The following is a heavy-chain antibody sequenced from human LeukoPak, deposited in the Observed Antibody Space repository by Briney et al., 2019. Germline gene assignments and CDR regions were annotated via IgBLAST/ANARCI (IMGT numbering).Heavy chain of an antibody. CDR3: AGASSSGWYPDIDY. Sequence: PSETLSLTRTVSGVSISSYFWSWIRQSPGKGLEWIGYISYRGSTNHNPSLKSRVTISVDASKNQFSLNLTSVTAADTAVYYCAGASSSGWYPDIDYWGQGTLVTVSS. J-gene: IGHJ4*02. V-gene: IGHV4-59*01. CDR1: GVSISSYF. CDR2: ISYRGST. D-gene: IGHD6-19*01.